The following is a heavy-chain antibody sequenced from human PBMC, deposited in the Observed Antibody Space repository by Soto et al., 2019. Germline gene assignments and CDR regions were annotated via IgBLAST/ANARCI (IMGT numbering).Heavy chain of an antibody. Sequence: PSETLSLTCTVSGGSISSYYWSWIRQPPGKGLEWIGYIYYSGSTNYNPSLKSRVTISVDTSKNQFSLKLSSVTAADTAVYYCARDINSFMFDPWGKGTLVTVSS. CDR1: GGSISSYY. D-gene: IGHD1-20*01. J-gene: IGHJ5*02. V-gene: IGHV4-59*01. CDR2: IYYSGST. CDR3: ARDINSFMFDP.